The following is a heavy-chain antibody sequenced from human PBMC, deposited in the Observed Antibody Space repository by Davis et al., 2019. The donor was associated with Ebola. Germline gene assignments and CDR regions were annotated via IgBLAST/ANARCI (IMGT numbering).Heavy chain of an antibody. CDR1: GFPFNTYP. Sequence: GESLKISCVASGFPFNTYPMSWVRQAPGKGLEWVATMSGGGDRTYYGDSVDGRPIISRDNSQNTVYLEMSSLRAEDTAVYYCVRIGNRLTATTSYFFDYWGQGALVIVSS. CDR2: MSGGGDRT. V-gene: IGHV3-23*01. J-gene: IGHJ4*02. D-gene: IGHD2-21*02. CDR3: VRIGNRLTATTSYFFDY.